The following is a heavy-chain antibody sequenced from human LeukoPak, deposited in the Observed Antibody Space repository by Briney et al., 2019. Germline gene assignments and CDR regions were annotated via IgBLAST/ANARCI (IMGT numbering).Heavy chain of an antibody. Sequence: ASVKVSCKASGYTFTSYGVSWVRQAPGQGLEWMGWISAYNGNTNYAQKLQGRVTMTTDTSTSTAYMELRSLRSDDTAVYYCARDLVDYDRFDYWSQGTLVTVSS. CDR3: ARDLVDYDRFDY. CDR1: GYTFTSYG. J-gene: IGHJ4*02. V-gene: IGHV1-18*01. CDR2: ISAYNGNT. D-gene: IGHD4-17*01.